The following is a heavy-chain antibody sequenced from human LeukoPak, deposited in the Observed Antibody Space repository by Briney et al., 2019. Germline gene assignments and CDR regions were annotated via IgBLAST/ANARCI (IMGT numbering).Heavy chain of an antibody. CDR3: AKDIEWELHHVNPGAFDI. CDR2: IIPIFGTA. Sequence: ASVKVSCKASGGTFSSYAISWVRQAPGQGLEWMGGIIPIFGTANYAQKFQGRVTITADESTSTAYMELSSLRSEDTAVYYCAKDIEWELHHVNPGAFDIWGQGTMVTVSS. J-gene: IGHJ3*02. D-gene: IGHD1-26*01. V-gene: IGHV1-69*13. CDR1: GGTFSSYA.